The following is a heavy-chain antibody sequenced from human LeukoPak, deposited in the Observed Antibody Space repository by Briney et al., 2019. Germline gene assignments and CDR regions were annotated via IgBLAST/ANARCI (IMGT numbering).Heavy chain of an antibody. CDR1: GGSISSYY. CDR3: ARSSYYYDSSGYASRNWFDP. Sequence: PSETLSLTCAVSGGSISSYYWSWIRQPPGKGLEWIGYIYYSGSTNYNPSLKSRVTISVDTSKSQFSLKLSSVTAADTAVYYCARSSYYYDSSGYASRNWFDPWGQGTLVTVSS. J-gene: IGHJ5*02. CDR2: IYYSGST. D-gene: IGHD3-22*01. V-gene: IGHV4-59*08.